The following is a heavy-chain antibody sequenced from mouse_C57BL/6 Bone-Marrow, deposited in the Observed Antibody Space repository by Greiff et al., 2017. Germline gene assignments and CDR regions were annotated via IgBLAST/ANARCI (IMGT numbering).Heavy chain of an antibody. V-gene: IGHV14-1*01. Sequence: EVQLQQSGAELVRPGASVKLSCTASGFNITDYYMHWVKQRPEQGLEWIGRIDPADGDPEYAPKFQGKAPMTADTSSNTAYLQLIILTSEDTAVDYCTPITTVVADAMDYWGQGNSGTVAA. J-gene: IGHJ4*01. CDR1: GFNITDYY. D-gene: IGHD1-1*01. CDR3: TPITTVVADAMDY. CDR2: IDPADGDP.